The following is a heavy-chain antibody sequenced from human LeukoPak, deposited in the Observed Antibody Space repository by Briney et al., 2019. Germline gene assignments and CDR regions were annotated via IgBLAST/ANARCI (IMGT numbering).Heavy chain of an antibody. CDR1: GFTFSSYA. Sequence: GGSLRLSCAASGFTFSSYAMSWVRQAPGKGLECVSAISGSGGSTYYADSVKGRFTISRDNSKNTLYLQMNSLRAEDTAVYYCAKDPGYYDSSGYYYDDYWGQGTLVTVSS. J-gene: IGHJ4*02. V-gene: IGHV3-23*01. CDR2: ISGSGGST. D-gene: IGHD3-22*01. CDR3: AKDPGYYDSSGYYYDDY.